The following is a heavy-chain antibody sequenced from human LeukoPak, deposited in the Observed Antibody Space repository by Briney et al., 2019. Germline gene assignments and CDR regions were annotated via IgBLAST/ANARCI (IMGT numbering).Heavy chain of an antibody. V-gene: IGHV3-30*03. D-gene: IGHD1-26*01. CDR2: VSFETNDI. J-gene: IGHJ4*02. CDR1: GFNFRSFG. Sequence: GGSLRLSCAASGFNFRSFGFHWVRQAPGKGLEWLAIVSFETNDIYYTDSVKGRFTISGDESENTLYLQMNSLRSDDTALYYCARDPLRRGTSYLDNWGQGTLVTVAS. CDR3: ARDPLRRGTSYLDN.